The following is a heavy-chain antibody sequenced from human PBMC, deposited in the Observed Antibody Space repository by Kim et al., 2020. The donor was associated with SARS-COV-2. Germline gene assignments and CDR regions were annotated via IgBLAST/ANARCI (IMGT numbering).Heavy chain of an antibody. V-gene: IGHV5-51*01. CDR1: GYSFTTYW. J-gene: IGHJ6*02. D-gene: IGHD6-19*01. CDR3: ARRSGWYMGGRYYYGMDV. CDR2: IYPDDSDT. Sequence: GESLKISCKGSGYSFTTYWIGWVRQMPGKGLEWMGIIYPDDSDTRYSASFQGQVTISADKSISTAYLQWSSLKASDTAMYYCARRSGWYMGGRYYYGMDVWGQGTTVTVSS.